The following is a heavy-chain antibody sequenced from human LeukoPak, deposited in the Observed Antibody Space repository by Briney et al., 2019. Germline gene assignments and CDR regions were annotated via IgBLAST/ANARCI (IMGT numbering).Heavy chain of an antibody. CDR2: ISGSGGST. D-gene: IGHD6-13*01. CDR1: GFTFSSYA. Sequence: PGGSLRLSCAASGFTFSSYAMSWVRQAPGKGLEWVSAISGSGGSTYYADSVKGRFTISRDNSKNTLYLQMNSLRAEDTAVYYCARVLGSRTSFYYYYGMDVWGQGTTVTVSS. J-gene: IGHJ6*02. CDR3: ARVLGSRTSFYYYYGMDV. V-gene: IGHV3-23*01.